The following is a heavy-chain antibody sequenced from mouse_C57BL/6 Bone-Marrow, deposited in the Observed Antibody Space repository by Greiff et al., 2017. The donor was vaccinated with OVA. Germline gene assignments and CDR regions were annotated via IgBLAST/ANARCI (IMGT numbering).Heavy chain of an antibody. Sequence: VQLQQSGAELVQPGASVKMSCKASGYTFTTYPIEWLKQTPGKSLEWIGNFYPYNDDTKYNEKFKGKATLTVEKSSSTGYVVLRRLTSDDSAFYCCARAGDDDGYWFAYWGQGTRVTVSA. J-gene: IGHJ3*01. D-gene: IGHD2-4*01. CDR3: ARAGDDDGYWFAY. CDR1: GYTFTTYP. V-gene: IGHV1-47*01. CDR2: FYPYNDDT.